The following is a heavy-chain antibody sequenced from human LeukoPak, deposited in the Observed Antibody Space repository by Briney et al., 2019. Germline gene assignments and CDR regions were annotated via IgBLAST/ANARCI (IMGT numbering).Heavy chain of an antibody. CDR1: GFTFSSYA. V-gene: IGHV3-23*01. Sequence: GGSLRLSCAASGFTFSSYAMSWVRQAPGKGLEWVSAVSGNGGSTYYADSVKGRVTISRDNSKNTLYLQKNSLRAEDTAVYDCAKCGVSGYHSLPTYYFDCWGQGTLVTVSS. D-gene: IGHD5-12*01. J-gene: IGHJ4*02. CDR2: VSGNGGST. CDR3: AKCGVSGYHSLPTYYFDC.